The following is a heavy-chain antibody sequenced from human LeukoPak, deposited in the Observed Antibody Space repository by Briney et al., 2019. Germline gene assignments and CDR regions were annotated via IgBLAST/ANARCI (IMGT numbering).Heavy chain of an antibody. Sequence: ASETLSLTCTVSGGAISTYYWSWIRQPPGKGLEWIGYISYSGTTNYNPSLKSRVTISLDTSKNQFSLKLNSVTAADTAVYYCARKVADYYYYYMDVWGKGTTVTIS. J-gene: IGHJ6*03. CDR3: ARKVADYYYYYMDV. CDR1: GGAISTYY. CDR2: ISYSGTT. V-gene: IGHV4-59*01. D-gene: IGHD5-12*01.